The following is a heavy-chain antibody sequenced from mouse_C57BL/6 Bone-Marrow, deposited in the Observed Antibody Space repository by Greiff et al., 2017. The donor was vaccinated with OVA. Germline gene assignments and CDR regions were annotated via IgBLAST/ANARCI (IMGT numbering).Heavy chain of an antibody. CDR2: IWSGGST. J-gene: IGHJ2*01. D-gene: IGHD1-1*01. CDR3: ARTEDYFAGIDY. Sequence: QVQLQQSGPGLVQPSQSLSITCTVSGFSLTSYGVHWVRQSPGKGLEWLGVIWSGGSTDYNAAFISRLSISKDNSKSQVFFKMNSLQADDTAIYYCARTEDYFAGIDYWGQGTTLTVSS. V-gene: IGHV2-2*01. CDR1: GFSLTSYG.